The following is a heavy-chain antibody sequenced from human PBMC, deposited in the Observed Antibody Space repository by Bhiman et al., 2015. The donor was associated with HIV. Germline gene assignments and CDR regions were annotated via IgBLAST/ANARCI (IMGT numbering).Heavy chain of an antibody. V-gene: IGHV3-30-3*01. D-gene: IGHD1-7*01. J-gene: IGHJ6*02. CDR2: ISHDGHNP. CDR1: GFTFSDHA. CDR3: ARDSQTSAWYYKPYYYGLDV. Sequence: QVQLVESGGGVVQPGRSLRLSCVGSGFTFSDHAMHWVRQTPGKGLEWVAVISHDGHNPYSADSMRGRFSISRDNSRSTLSLEMNSLRGEDTGVYYCARDSQTSAWYYKPYYYGLDVWGQGTTVIVSS.